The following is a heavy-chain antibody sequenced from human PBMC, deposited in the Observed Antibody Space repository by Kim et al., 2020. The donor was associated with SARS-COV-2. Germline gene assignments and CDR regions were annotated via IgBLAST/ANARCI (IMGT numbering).Heavy chain of an antibody. J-gene: IGHJ6*01. CDR1: GFTFSSYA. CDR3: AREGIVLVPAANLTYYY. CDR2: ISYDGSNK. V-gene: IGHV3-30-3*01. Sequence: GGSLRLSCAASGFTFSSYAMHWVRQAPGKGLEWVAVISYDGSNKYYADSVKGRFTISRDNSKNTLYLQMNSLRAEDTAVYYCAREGIVLVPAANLTYYY. D-gene: IGHD2-2*01.